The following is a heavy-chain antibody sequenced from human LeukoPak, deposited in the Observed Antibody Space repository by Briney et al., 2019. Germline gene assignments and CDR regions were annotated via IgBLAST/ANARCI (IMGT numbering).Heavy chain of an antibody. D-gene: IGHD2-2*01. CDR2: IDGSGGTT. CDR3: AKAHCSSTSCSRADN. CDR1: GFTFTRNA. V-gene: IGHV3-23*01. Sequence: GGSLKLSCAASGFTFTRNAMAWVRQAPGKGLEWVSAIDGSGGTTFYADSVKGRVTISRVQSTNTVYLQMNSLRADDTAVYYCAKAHCSSTSCSRADNWGQGTLVTVSS. J-gene: IGHJ4*02.